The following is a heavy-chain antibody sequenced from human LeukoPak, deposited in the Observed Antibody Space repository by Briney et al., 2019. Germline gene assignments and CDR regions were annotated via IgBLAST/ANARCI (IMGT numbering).Heavy chain of an antibody. CDR1: GLTFSSYW. D-gene: IGHD2-2*01. V-gene: IGHV3-7*03. J-gene: IGHJ5*02. CDR2: IKQDGSET. CDR3: TPGPQLIFFVVLPA. Sequence: GGSLRLSCAASGLTFSSYWMSWVRQAPGKGLEWVANIKQDGSETYCVDSVKGRFTISRDNAKNSLYLQMNSLKTEDTAVYYCTPGPQLIFFVVLPAWGQGTLVTVSS.